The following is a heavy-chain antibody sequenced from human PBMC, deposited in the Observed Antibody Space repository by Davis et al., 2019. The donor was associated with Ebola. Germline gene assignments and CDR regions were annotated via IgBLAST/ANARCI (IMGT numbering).Heavy chain of an antibody. D-gene: IGHD1-1*01. CDR2: INPSGGDT. V-gene: IGHV1-46*01. J-gene: IGHJ4*02. Sequence: ASVKVSCKASGYTFTTYYIHWVRQAPGQGLEWMGIINPSGGDTNYAQKFQGRVTMTRDTSTSTVYMEVSSLRSDDTAVYYCARAQFPTTSDHWGQGTLVSVSS. CDR3: ARAQFPTTSDH. CDR1: GYTFTTYY.